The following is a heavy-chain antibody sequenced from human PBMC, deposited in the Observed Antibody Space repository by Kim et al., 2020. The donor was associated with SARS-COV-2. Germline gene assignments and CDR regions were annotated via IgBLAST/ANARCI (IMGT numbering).Heavy chain of an antibody. CDR3: ARGRSVGLVGATTDSSFDY. Sequence: GGSLRLSCAASGFTFSSYAMHWVRQAPGKGLEWVAVISYDGSNKYYADSVKGRFTISRDNSKNTLYLQMNSLRAEDTAVYYCARGRSVGLVGATTDSSFDYWGQGTLVTVSS. CDR1: GFTFSSYA. J-gene: IGHJ4*02. CDR2: ISYDGSNK. D-gene: IGHD1-26*01. V-gene: IGHV3-30*04.